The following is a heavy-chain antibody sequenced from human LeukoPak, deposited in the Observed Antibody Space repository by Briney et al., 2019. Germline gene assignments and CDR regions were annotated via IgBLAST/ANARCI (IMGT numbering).Heavy chain of an antibody. Sequence: ASVKVSCKASGYTFTSYFIHWVRQAPAQGLDWMGIINPSGGSTSYAQKFQGRVTMTRDTSTSTVYMELSSLRSEDTAVYYCARKANWGYYFDYWGQGTLVTVSS. CDR2: INPSGGST. V-gene: IGHV1-46*01. CDR3: ARKANWGYYFDY. D-gene: IGHD7-27*01. CDR1: GYTFTSYF. J-gene: IGHJ4*02.